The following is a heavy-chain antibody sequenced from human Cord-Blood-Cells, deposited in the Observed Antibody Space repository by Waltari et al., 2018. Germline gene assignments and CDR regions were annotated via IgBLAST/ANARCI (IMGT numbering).Heavy chain of an antibody. V-gene: IGHV4-39*01. CDR3: ARSREIAAAGTDY. D-gene: IGHD6-13*01. CDR2: LYYSGST. Sequence: QLQLQESGPGLVKPSETLSLTSTVSGGPTSSSSYHWGRTRQPPGKGLESIGSLYYSGSTYYNPSLNGRVTISVDTSKNQFSLKLSSVTAADTAVYYCARSREIAAAGTDYWGQGTLVTVSS. J-gene: IGHJ4*02. CDR1: GGPTSSSSYH.